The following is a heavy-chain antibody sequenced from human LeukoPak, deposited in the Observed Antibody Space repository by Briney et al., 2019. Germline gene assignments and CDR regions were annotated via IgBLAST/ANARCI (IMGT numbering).Heavy chain of an antibody. CDR2: ISAYNGNT. Sequence: ASVKVSWKASGYTFTSYGISWVRQAPGQGLEWMGWISAYNGNTNYAQKLQGRVTMTTDTSTSTAYMELRSLRSDDTAVYYCARVLRYFDWLDYWGQGTLVTVSS. J-gene: IGHJ4*02. CDR3: ARVLRYFDWLDY. V-gene: IGHV1-18*01. CDR1: GYTFTSYG. D-gene: IGHD3-9*01.